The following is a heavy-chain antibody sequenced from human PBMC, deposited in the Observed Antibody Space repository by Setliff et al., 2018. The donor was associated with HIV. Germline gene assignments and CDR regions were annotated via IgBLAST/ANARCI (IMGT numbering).Heavy chain of an antibody. CDR2: IYYNGIT. CDR3: AKSSPSIGYISDH. CDR1: GGSISSHY. Sequence: SETLSLTCSVSGGSISSHYWSWIRQPPGKGLEWIGSIYYNGITNYNPSLKSRVTVSVDTSKNQFSLNVRSVTAADTAVYFCAKSSPSIGYISDHWGQGTLVTVSS. J-gene: IGHJ4*02. D-gene: IGHD5-12*01. V-gene: IGHV4-59*11.